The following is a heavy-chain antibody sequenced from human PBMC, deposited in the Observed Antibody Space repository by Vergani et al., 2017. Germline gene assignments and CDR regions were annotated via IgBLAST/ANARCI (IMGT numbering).Heavy chain of an antibody. V-gene: IGHV4-61*02. CDR2: IYTSGST. CDR3: ARDSGGSLDY. CDR1: GGSISSGSYY. Sequence: QVQLQESGPGLVKPSETLSLTCTVSGGSISSGSYYWSWIRQPAGKGLEWIGRIYTSGSTNYNPSLKSRVTISVDTSKNQFSLKLSSVTAADTAVYYCARDSGGSLDYWGQGTLVTVSS. D-gene: IGHD1-26*01. J-gene: IGHJ4*02.